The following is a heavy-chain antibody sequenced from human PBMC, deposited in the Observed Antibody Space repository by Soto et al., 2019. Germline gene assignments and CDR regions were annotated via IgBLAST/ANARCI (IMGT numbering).Heavy chain of an antibody. CDR2: IYYSGST. CDR3: ARIGFRVTIFGVDSDV. J-gene: IGHJ6*02. CDR1: GGSISSGGYY. Sequence: QVQLQESGPGLVKPSQTLSLTCTVSGGSISSGGYYWSWIRQHPGKGLEWIGYIYYSGSTYYNPSLKSRVTISVDTSKNQFSLKLSSVTAADTAVYYCARIGFRVTIFGVDSDVWGQGTTVTVSS. V-gene: IGHV4-31*03. D-gene: IGHD3-3*01.